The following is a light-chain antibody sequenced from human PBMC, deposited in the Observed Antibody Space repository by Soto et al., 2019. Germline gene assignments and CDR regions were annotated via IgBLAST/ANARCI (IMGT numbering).Light chain of an antibody. J-gene: IGLJ1*01. CDR2: EGT. V-gene: IGLV2-23*01. Sequence: QSALTQPTSVSGSLGQSITISCTGSSSDVGTYYFVSWYQQHPGKVPKLMIYEGTKRPSGVSDRFSGSKSGNTASMTISGLQAEDEANYYCCSYSGNNIFVLGTGTKLTVL. CDR3: CSYSGNNIFV. CDR1: SSDVGTYYF.